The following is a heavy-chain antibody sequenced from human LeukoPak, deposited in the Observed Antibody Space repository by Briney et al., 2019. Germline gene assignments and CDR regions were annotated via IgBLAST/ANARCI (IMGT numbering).Heavy chain of an antibody. V-gene: IGHV3-21*01. CDR1: GFTFSTYN. CDR3: ARDLLGWELHYFDY. D-gene: IGHD1-26*01. Sequence: PGGSLRLSCAASGFTFSTYNMNWVREAPGKGREWVSSISGSSSYIYYADSVKGRFSISRDNAKNSLYLQMNSLRAEDTAVYYCARDLLGWELHYFDYWGQGTLVTVSS. J-gene: IGHJ4*02. CDR2: ISGSSSYI.